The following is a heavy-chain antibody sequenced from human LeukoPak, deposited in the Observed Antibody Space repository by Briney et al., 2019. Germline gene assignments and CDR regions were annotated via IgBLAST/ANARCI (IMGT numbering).Heavy chain of an antibody. D-gene: IGHD1-26*01. V-gene: IGHV3-7*01. CDR2: IKGDKSAR. CDR3: ARDVGGSLDY. J-gene: IGHJ4*02. CDR1: GFTFSTYW. Sequence: GGSLRLSCAASGFTFSTYWMAWVRQAPGKVLEWVANIKGDKSARHQADSVKGRLTISRDNTQNSVYLQMSSLRGEDTAVYYCARDVGGSLDYWGQGTLVTVSS.